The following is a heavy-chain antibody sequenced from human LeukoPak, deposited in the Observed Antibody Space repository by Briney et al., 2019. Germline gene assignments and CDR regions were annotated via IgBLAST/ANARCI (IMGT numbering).Heavy chain of an antibody. CDR2: ISYDGSNK. D-gene: IGHD3-22*01. V-gene: IGHV3-30*18. J-gene: IGHJ3*02. CDR3: AKGGYYDSSGYSPLPFDI. CDR1: GFTFSSYG. Sequence: GGSLRLSCAASGFTFSSYGMHWVRQAPGKGLEWVAVISYDGSNKYYADSVKGRFTISRDNSKNTLYLQMNSLRAEDTAVYYCAKGGYYDSSGYSPLPFDIWGQGTMVTVSS.